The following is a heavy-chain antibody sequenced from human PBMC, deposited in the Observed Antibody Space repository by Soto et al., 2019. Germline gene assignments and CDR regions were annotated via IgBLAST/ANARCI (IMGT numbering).Heavy chain of an antibody. J-gene: IGHJ6*02. Sequence: QVQLVQSGAEVKKPGSSVKVSCKASGGTFSSYAISWVRQAPGQGLEWMGGIIPIFGTANYAQQFQGRVPMTADESTSPGDMELSRLRAQDTAVYYCAIVPRMAARPGYYSGMDVWGQGTTVSVSS. CDR1: GGTFSSYA. V-gene: IGHV1-69*01. CDR3: AIVPRMAARPGYYSGMDV. CDR2: IIPIFGTA. D-gene: IGHD6-6*01.